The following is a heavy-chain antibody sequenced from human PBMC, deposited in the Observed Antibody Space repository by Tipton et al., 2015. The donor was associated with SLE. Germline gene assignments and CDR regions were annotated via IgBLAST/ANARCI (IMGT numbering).Heavy chain of an antibody. CDR1: GYTFISSY. J-gene: IGHJ4*02. D-gene: IGHD4-11*01. CDR3: ARGGGATVRDY. V-gene: IGHV1-46*01. Sequence: QLVQSGAEVKKPGASVKVSCMASGYTFISSYMHWVRQAPGQGLEWLGIINPSGGSTSYAQKFQGRVTMTRDTSTSTVYVELSSLRSEDTAVYYCARGGGATVRDYWGQGTLVTVSS. CDR2: INPSGGST.